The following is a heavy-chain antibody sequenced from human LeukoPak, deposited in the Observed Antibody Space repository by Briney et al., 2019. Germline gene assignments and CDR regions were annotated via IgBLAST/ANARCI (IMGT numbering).Heavy chain of an antibody. D-gene: IGHD1-14*01. CDR3: ARDFRRKYYFDY. J-gene: IGHJ4*02. CDR1: GYTFTSYY. V-gene: IGHV1-46*01. Sequence: ASVKVSCKASGYTFTSYYMRWVRQAPGQGLEWMGIINPSGGSTSYAQKFQGRVTMTRDTSTSTVYMELSSLRSEETAVYYCARDFRRKYYFDYWGQGTLVTVSS. CDR2: INPSGGST.